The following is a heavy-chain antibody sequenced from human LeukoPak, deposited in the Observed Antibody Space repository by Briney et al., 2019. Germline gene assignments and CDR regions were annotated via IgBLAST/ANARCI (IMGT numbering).Heavy chain of an antibody. CDR2: IYSGGST. D-gene: IGHD2-2*01. J-gene: IGHJ4*02. V-gene: IGHV3-53*01. CDR1: GFTVSSNY. Sequence: GGSLRLSCAASGFTVSSNYMSWVRQAPGKGLEWVSVIYSGGSTYYADSVKGRFTISRDNSKNTLYLQMNSLRAEDTAVYYCARGGSQYCSSTSCYSPLDYWGQGTLVTVSS. CDR3: ARGGSQYCSSTSCYSPLDY.